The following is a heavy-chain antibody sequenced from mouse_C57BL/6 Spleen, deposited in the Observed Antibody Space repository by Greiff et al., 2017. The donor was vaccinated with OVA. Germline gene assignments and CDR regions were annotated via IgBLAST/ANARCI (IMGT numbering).Heavy chain of an antibody. V-gene: IGHV1-52*01. Sequence: QVQLQQPGAELVRPGSSVKLSCKASGYTFTSSWMHWVKQRPIQGLEWIGNIDPSAIATHYTQPFKDKATLTVDKSSSTAYMQLSSLTSEDSAVYYCARSGLGRGYFDVWGTGTTVTVSS. CDR2: IDPSAIAT. J-gene: IGHJ1*03. CDR1: GYTFTSSW. D-gene: IGHD4-1*01. CDR3: ARSGLGRGYFDV.